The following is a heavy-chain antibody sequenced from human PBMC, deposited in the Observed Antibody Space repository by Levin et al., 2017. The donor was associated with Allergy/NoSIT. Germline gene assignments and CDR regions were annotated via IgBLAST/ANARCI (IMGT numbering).Heavy chain of an antibody. CDR3: TIVGGYDSRGY. J-gene: IGHJ4*02. CDR2: IKSKTDGGTT. Sequence: GESLKISCAASGFTFSNAWMSWVRQAPGKGLEWVGRIKSKTDGGTTDYAAPVKGRFTISRDDSKNTLYLQMNSLKTEDTAVYYCTIVGGYDSRGYWGQGTLVTVSS. CDR1: GFTFSNAW. D-gene: IGHD5-12*01. V-gene: IGHV3-15*01.